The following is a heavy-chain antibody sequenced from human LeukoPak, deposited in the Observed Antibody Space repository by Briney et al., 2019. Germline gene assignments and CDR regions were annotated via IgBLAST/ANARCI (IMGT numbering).Heavy chain of an antibody. Sequence: SETLSLTCAVYGGSFSGYYWSWIRQPPGKGLEWIGEINHSGSTNYNPSLKSRVTISVDTSKNQFSLKLSSVTAADTAVYYCARAALGYCSSTSCSRGRFGEKRNWFDPWGQGTLVTVSS. V-gene: IGHV4-34*01. CDR2: INHSGST. D-gene: IGHD2-2*01. CDR1: GGSFSGYY. J-gene: IGHJ5*02. CDR3: ARAALGYCSSTSCSRGRFGEKRNWFDP.